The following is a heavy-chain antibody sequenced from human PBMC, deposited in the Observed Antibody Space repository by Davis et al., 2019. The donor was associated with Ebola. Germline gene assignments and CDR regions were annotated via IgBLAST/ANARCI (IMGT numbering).Heavy chain of an antibody. Sequence: SETLSLTCTVSGGSISSYYWSWIRHLPGKGLEWIGYIYYSGSTNYNPSSKSRVTISVDTSKNQFSLKLSSVTAADTAVYYCARGILTGYYFDYWGQGTLVTVSS. V-gene: IGHV4-59*01. CDR1: GGSISSYY. J-gene: IGHJ4*02. CDR3: ARGILTGYYFDY. D-gene: IGHD3-9*01. CDR2: IYYSGST.